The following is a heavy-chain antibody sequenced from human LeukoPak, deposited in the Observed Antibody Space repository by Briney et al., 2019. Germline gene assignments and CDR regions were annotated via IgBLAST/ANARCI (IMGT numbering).Heavy chain of an antibody. V-gene: IGHV1-18*04. Sequence: ASVKVSCKASGYTFTSYNMHWVRQAPGQGLEWMGWISAYNGNTNYAQKLQGRVTMTTDTSTSTAYMELRSLRSDDTAVYYCAREMATIPEFFDYWGQGTLVTVSS. J-gene: IGHJ4*02. CDR2: ISAYNGNT. CDR3: AREMATIPEFFDY. CDR1: GYTFTSYN. D-gene: IGHD5-24*01.